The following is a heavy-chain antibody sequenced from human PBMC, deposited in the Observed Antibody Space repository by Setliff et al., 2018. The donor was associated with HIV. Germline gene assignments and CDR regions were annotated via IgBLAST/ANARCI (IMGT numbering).Heavy chain of an antibody. Sequence: ASVKVSCKASGGTFSSFGINWIRQAPGQGLEWMGWMHPNSGATKYAQKFRDRVTLTGDTSISTASMELSSLKSDDTAMYYCATSTSRFFWNGFYQGGFGSRNSHSFENWGQGTLVTV. J-gene: IGHJ4*02. V-gene: IGHV1-2*02. D-gene: IGHD3-3*01. CDR3: ATSTSRFFWNGFYQGGFGSRNSHSFEN. CDR2: MHPNSGAT. CDR1: GGTFSSFG.